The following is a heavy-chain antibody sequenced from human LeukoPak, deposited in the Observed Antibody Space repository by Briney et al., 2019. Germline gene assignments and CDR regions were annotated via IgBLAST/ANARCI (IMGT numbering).Heavy chain of an antibody. CDR2: IWYDGSNK. D-gene: IGHD4-23*01. V-gene: IGHV3-30*02. CDR3: AKYSGTSAGAFDY. CDR1: GFTFSSYG. J-gene: IGHJ4*02. Sequence: GGSLRLSCVASGFTFSSYGMHWVRQAPGKGLEWVAVIWYDGSNKYYADSVKGRFAISRDSSKNTLSLQMNSLRAEDTAVYYCAKYSGTSAGAFDYWGQGTLVTVSS.